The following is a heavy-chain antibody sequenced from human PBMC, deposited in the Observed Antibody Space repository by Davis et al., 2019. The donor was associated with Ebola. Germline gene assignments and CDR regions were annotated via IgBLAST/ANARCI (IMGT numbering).Heavy chain of an antibody. CDR2: INAGNGNT. D-gene: IGHD3-10*01. Sequence: ASVKVSCKASGYTFTSYAMHWVRQAPGQRLEWMGWINAGNGNTKYSQKFQGRVTITRDTSASTAYMELRSLRSDDTAVYYCARDYGSYYYGMDVWGQGTTVTVSS. CDR1: GYTFTSYA. J-gene: IGHJ6*02. V-gene: IGHV1-3*01. CDR3: ARDYGSYYYGMDV.